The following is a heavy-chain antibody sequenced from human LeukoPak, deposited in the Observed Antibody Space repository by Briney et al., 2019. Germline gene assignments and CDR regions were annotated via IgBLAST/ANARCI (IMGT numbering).Heavy chain of an antibody. D-gene: IGHD6-13*01. CDR3: ARGRGSSWYYLDS. Sequence: SETLSLTCTVSGGSISGYYWSWIRQPPGKGLEWIGYIYYSGNTNYNPSLKGRVTMTVDTSKNQFSLNLSSVTAADTAVYYCARGRGSSWYYLDSWGQGTLVTVSS. J-gene: IGHJ4*02. V-gene: IGHV4-59*12. CDR2: IYYSGNT. CDR1: GGSISGYY.